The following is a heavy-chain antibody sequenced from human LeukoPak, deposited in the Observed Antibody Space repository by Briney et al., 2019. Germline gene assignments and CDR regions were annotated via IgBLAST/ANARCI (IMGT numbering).Heavy chain of an antibody. CDR1: GGTFSSYA. CDR3: ARAVDSRVVITNAFDI. V-gene: IGHV1-69*10. J-gene: IGHJ3*02. D-gene: IGHD3-22*01. CDR2: IIPILGTA. Sequence: ASVKVSCKASGGTFSSYAISWVRQAPGQGLEWMGGIIPILGTANYAQKFQGRVTITADKSTSTAYMELSSLRSEDTAVYYCARAVDSRVVITNAFDIWGQGTMVTVSS.